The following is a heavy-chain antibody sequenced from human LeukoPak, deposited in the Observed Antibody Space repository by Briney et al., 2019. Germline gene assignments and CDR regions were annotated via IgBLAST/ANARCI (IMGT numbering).Heavy chain of an antibody. CDR1: GCTFSSYS. CDR2: IIPIFGTA. CDR3: ARGGYCSSTSCYPYFDY. Sequence: SVKVSCKASGCTFSSYSISWVRQAPGQGLEWMGGIIPIFGTANYAQKFQGRVTITADKSTSTAYMELSSLRSEDTAVYYCARGGYCSSTSCYPYFDYWGQGTLVTVSS. V-gene: IGHV1-69*06. J-gene: IGHJ4*02. D-gene: IGHD2-2*01.